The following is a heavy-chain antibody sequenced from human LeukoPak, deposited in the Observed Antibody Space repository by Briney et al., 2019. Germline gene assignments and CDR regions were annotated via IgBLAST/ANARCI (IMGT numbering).Heavy chain of an antibody. D-gene: IGHD2-8*01. CDR2: IIPMFGTP. CDR3: ARAGIPGYCTNVTCSNWLDP. CDR1: GDTFTTYA. V-gene: IGHV1-69*06. J-gene: IGHJ5*02. Sequence: ASVRVSCKTSGDTFTTYAIIWVRQAPGQGLEWMGGIIPMFGTPNYAQRLQGRVTITADKSTKTAYMELSSLRSEDTAVYYCARAGIPGYCTNVTCSNWLDPWGQGTLVTVSS.